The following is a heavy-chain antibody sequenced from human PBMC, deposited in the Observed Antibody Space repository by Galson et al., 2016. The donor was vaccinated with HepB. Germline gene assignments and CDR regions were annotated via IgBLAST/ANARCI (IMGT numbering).Heavy chain of an antibody. CDR3: ARPHYTSSSGNTPTFDI. Sequence: LSLTCTVSGGSISFTSCYYWGWIRQPPGKGLEWIGSIYYTGSANYAPSLESRVTISLDTSKNQFSLKLTSVTAADTAVYYCARPHYTSSSGNTPTFDIWGQGTMVIVSS. D-gene: IGHD6-6*01. J-gene: IGHJ3*02. CDR1: GGSISFTSCYY. CDR2: IYYTGSA. V-gene: IGHV4-39*07.